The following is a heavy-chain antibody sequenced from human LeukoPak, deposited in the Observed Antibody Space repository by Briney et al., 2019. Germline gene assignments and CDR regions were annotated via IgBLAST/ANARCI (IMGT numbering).Heavy chain of an antibody. J-gene: IGHJ6*03. CDR1: GGSISSSSYY. V-gene: IGHV4-39*07. CDR2: IYYSGST. D-gene: IGHD1-26*01. Sequence: SETLSLTCTVSGGSISSSSYYWGWIRQPPGKGLEWIGSIYYSGSTYYNPSLKSRVTISVDTSKNQFSLQLSSVTAADTAVYYCASGSGSYSLYYYYYMDVWGKGTTVTVSS. CDR3: ASGSGSYSLYYYYYMDV.